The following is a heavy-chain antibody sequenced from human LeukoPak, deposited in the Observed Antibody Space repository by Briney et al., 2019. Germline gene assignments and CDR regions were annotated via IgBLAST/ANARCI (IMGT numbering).Heavy chain of an antibody. V-gene: IGHV1-2*02. D-gene: IGHD5-24*01. J-gene: IGHJ5*02. CDR1: GYTFTGKY. Sequence: GASVKVSCKASGYTFTGKYLHWVRQAPGQGLEWMGWIDPNSGGTNYAQKFQGSVTMTRDTSISTAHMDLSRLTSDDTAVYYCARAVGDGLRVGRGYWFDTWGQGTLVTVSS. CDR3: ARAVGDGLRVGRGYWFDT. CDR2: IDPNSGGT.